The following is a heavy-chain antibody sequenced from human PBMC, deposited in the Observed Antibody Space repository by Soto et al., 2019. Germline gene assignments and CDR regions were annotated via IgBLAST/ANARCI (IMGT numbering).Heavy chain of an antibody. Sequence: QVQLVQSGAEVKKPGASVKVSCKASGYTFTSYYMHWVRQAPGQGLEWMGIINPSGGSTTYAQKFXXRXXMTSDTSTSTVYMELSSLRSEETAVYYCARVGGYSYGGVDYWGQGTLVTVSS. CDR1: GYTFTSYY. J-gene: IGHJ4*02. V-gene: IGHV1-46*01. D-gene: IGHD5-18*01. CDR2: INPSGGST. CDR3: ARVGGYSYGGVDY.